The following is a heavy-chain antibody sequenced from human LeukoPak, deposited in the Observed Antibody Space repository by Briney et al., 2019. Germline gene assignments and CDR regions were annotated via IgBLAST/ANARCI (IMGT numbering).Heavy chain of an antibody. Sequence: PGGSLRLSCAASGFTFSSYWMSWVRQAPGKGLEGVANIKQDGSEKYYVDSVKGRFTISRDNAKNSLYLQMNSLRAEDTAVYYCARVMLAVAGTRDDAFDIWGQGTMVTVSS. V-gene: IGHV3-7*01. CDR2: IKQDGSEK. CDR3: ARVMLAVAGTRDDAFDI. D-gene: IGHD6-19*01. J-gene: IGHJ3*02. CDR1: GFTFSSYW.